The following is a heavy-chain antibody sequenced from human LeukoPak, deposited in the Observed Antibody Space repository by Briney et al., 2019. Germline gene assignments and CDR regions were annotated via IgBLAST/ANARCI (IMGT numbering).Heavy chain of an antibody. V-gene: IGHV4-59*08. D-gene: IGHD2-2*01. Sequence: PSETLSLTCTVSDGSISRYYWSWIRQPPGEGLEWIGYIYYTGTTKYNPSLKSRVTISVDTSKNQFSLKLSSVTAADTAVYYCARHEGYCSSTSCYFDYWGQGTLVTVSS. CDR2: IYYTGTT. J-gene: IGHJ4*02. CDR1: DGSISRYY. CDR3: ARHEGYCSSTSCYFDY.